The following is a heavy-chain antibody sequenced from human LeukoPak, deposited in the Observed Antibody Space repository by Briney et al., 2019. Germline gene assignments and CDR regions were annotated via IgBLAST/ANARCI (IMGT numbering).Heavy chain of an antibody. CDR2: ISGSGGST. CDR1: GFTFSSYA. CDR3: AKDQREGYNRGPFDY. V-gene: IGHV3-23*01. J-gene: IGHJ4*02. D-gene: IGHD5-24*01. Sequence: GGSLRLSCAASGFTFSSYAMSWVRQAPGKGLEWVSAISGSGGSTYYADSVKGRLTISRDNSKNTLYLQMNSLRAEDTAVYYCAKDQREGYNRGPFDYWGQGPRVPVSS.